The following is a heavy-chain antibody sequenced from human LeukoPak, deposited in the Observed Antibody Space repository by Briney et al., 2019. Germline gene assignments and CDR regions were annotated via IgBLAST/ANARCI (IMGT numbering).Heavy chain of an antibody. CDR3: ARDGGPPAPYYYGMDV. CDR1: GGSISSYY. Sequence: SETLSLTCTVSGGSISSYYWSWLRQPPGKGLEWIGYIYYSGSTNYNPSLKSRVTISVDTSKNQFSLKLSSVTAADTAVYYCARDGGPPAPYYYGMDVWGQGTTVTVSS. D-gene: IGHD4-23*01. V-gene: IGHV4-59*01. CDR2: IYYSGST. J-gene: IGHJ6*02.